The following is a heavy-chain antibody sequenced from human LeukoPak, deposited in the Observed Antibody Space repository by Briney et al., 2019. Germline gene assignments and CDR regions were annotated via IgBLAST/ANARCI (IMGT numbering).Heavy chain of an antibody. CDR2: INTNSGGT. CDR3: ARDTGDRDAFDI. V-gene: IGHV1-2*02. D-gene: IGHD3-16*01. CDR1: GYTFTVYY. Sequence: ASVKVSFKASGYTFTVYYMDWVRQAPGQGVEWMGWINTNSGGTNYAQKFQGRVTITRDTAISTAYMELSRLRSDDTAVYYCARDTGDRDAFDIWGQGTMVTVSS. J-gene: IGHJ3*02.